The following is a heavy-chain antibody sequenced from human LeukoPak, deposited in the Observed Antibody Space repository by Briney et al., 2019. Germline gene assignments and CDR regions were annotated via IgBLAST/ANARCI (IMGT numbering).Heavy chain of an antibody. CDR2: ISGSGSST. CDR3: AQGTGEGRMSIDY. Sequence: GGSLRLSCAASGFTFSSYAMGWVRQAPGKGLGWVSAISGSGSSTYYADSVKGRFTISRDNSKNTVYLQMNSLRAEDTAVYYCAQGTGEGRMSIDYWGQGTLVTVSS. V-gene: IGHV3-23*01. CDR1: GFTFSSYA. D-gene: IGHD3-10*01. J-gene: IGHJ4*02.